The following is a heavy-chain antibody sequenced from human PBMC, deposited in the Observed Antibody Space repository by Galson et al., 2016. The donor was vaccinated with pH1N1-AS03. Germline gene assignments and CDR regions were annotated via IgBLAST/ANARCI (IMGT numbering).Heavy chain of an antibody. Sequence: QSGAEVKKAGEPLKISCRGSGYRFRTYWIGWVRQVPGRGLECMGIVYPDDSDVIYMSSFEGQVTISADKSSCAAYLEWRSLNVSANSMYYCARLFGKGGRIDFWGQGTLVTVSS. CDR3: ARLFGKGGRIDF. D-gene: IGHD1-14*01. CDR1: GYRFRTYW. J-gene: IGHJ4*02. V-gene: IGHV5-51*01. CDR2: VYPDDSDV.